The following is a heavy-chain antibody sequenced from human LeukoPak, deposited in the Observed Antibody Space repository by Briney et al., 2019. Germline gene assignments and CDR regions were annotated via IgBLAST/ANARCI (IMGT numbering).Heavy chain of an antibody. CDR1: GFTFSSYA. CDR2: IGTAGDT. J-gene: IGHJ4*02. Sequence: QTGGSLRLSCAASGFTFSSYAMHWVRQAPGKGLEWVSGIGTAGDTYYAGSVKGRFTISRENAKNSLYLQMNSLTAGDTAVYYCAGAGSETQWRAFDFWGQGALVTVFS. V-gene: IGHV3-13*01. CDR3: AGAGSETQWRAFDF. D-gene: IGHD6-19*01.